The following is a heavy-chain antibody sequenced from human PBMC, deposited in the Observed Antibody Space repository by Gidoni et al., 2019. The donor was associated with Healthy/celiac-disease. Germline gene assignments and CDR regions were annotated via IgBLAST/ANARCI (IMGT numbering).Heavy chain of an antibody. D-gene: IGHD3-10*01. J-gene: IGHJ4*02. CDR2: ISSSSSTI. Sequence: EVQLVESGGGLVQPGGSLRLSCAASGFTFSSYSMNWVRQAPGKGLEWVSYISSSSSTIYYADSVKGRFTISRDNAKNSLYLQMNSLRDEDTAVYYCASNLGYYGSGSFLDYWGQGTLVTVSS. CDR3: ASNLGYYGSGSFLDY. CDR1: GFTFSSYS. V-gene: IGHV3-48*02.